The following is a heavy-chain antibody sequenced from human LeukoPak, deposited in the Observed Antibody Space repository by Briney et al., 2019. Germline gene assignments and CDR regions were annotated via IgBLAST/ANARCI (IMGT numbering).Heavy chain of an antibody. J-gene: IGHJ4*02. V-gene: IGHV3-23*01. CDR2: ISGSSDST. D-gene: IGHD3-3*01. Sequence: GGSLRLSCAASGFNVSRHYMTWVRQAPGKGLEWVSAISGSSDSTYYADSVKGRFTISRDNSENTLFLQMNSLRGEDTAVYYCVKGSSAYRPYYFDYWGPGTLVTVSS. CDR3: VKGSSAYRPYYFDY. CDR1: GFNVSRHY.